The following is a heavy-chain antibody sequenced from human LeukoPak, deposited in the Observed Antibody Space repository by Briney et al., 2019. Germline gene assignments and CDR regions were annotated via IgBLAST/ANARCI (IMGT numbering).Heavy chain of an antibody. J-gene: IGHJ5*02. V-gene: IGHV4-34*01. D-gene: IGHD3-10*01. CDR3: ARGLYGSNTRALNNWFDP. Sequence: SETLSLTCAVYGGSFSGYYWSWIRQPPGKGREWIGEINHSGSTNYNPSPKSRVTISVDTSKNQFSLKLSSVTAADTAVYYCARGLYGSNTRALNNWFDPWGQGTLVTVSS. CDR1: GGSFSGYY. CDR2: INHSGST.